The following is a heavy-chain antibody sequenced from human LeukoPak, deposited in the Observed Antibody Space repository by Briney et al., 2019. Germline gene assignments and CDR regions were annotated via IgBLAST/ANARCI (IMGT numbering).Heavy chain of an antibody. J-gene: IGHJ6*03. CDR2: IKQDGSEK. CDR3: ARLQGDYYYYMDV. CDR1: GFTFSSYW. D-gene: IGHD3-16*01. V-gene: IGHV3-7*01. Sequence: GGSLRFSCAASGFTFSSYWMSWVRQAPGKGLEWVANIKQDGSEKYYVDSVKGRFTISRDNAKNSLYLQMNSLRAEDTAVYYCARLQGDYYYYMDVWGKGTTVTVSS.